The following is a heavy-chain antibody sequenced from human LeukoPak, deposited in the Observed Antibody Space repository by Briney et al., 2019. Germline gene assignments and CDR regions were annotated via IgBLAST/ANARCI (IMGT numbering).Heavy chain of an antibody. CDR2: ISGSGGST. V-gene: IGHV3-23*01. CDR3: AKVGCSSTSCYMHAFDI. J-gene: IGHJ3*02. Sequence: TGGSLRLSCAASGFTFSSYAMSWVRQAPGKGLELVSAISGSGGSTYYADSVKGRFTISRDNSKNTLYLQMNSLRAEDTAVYYCAKVGCSSTSCYMHAFDIWGQGTMVTVSS. D-gene: IGHD2-2*02. CDR1: GFTFSSYA.